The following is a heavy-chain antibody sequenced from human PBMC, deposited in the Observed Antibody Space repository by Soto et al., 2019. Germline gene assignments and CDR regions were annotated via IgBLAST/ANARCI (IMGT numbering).Heavy chain of an antibody. D-gene: IGHD2-21*02. J-gene: IGHJ6*03. CDR2: ISWNSGYI. CDR3: TKDYRGWTALCYMDF. Sequence: EVQLVESGGGLVQPGGSLRLSCATSGFNFNDYTMHWVRQGPGKGLEWVSGISWNSGYIGYGDSVKGRFTISRDNAKNLLYLRMSSLRADDTAIYYGTKDYRGWTALCYMDFWGKGTPVTVSS. V-gene: IGHV3-9*01. CDR1: GFNFNDYT.